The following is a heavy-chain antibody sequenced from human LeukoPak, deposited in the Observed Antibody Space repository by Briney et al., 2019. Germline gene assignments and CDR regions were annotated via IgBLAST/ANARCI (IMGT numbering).Heavy chain of an antibody. D-gene: IGHD5-18*01. CDR3: AKDYALPGPRTAMVTSPIDY. CDR1: GFTFSSYA. V-gene: IGHV3-23*01. J-gene: IGHJ4*02. CDR2: ISGSGGST. Sequence: QTGGSLRLSCAASGFTFSSYAMSWVRQAPGKGLEWVSAISGSGGSTYYADSVKGRFTISRDNSKNTLYLQMNSLRAEDTAVYYCAKDYALPGPRTAMVTSPIDYWGQGTLVTVSS.